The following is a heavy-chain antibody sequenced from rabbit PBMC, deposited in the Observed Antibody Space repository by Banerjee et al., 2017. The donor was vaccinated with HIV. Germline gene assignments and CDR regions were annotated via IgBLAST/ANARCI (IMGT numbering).Heavy chain of an antibody. CDR2: IYIGSGNT. V-gene: IGHV1S43*01. J-gene: IGHJ3*01. Sequence: QEQLVESGGDLVKPEGSLTLTCTASGFSFSSSYWICWVRQAPGKGLELIACIYIGSGNTWYASWVNGRFTISRSTSLKTVDLKMTSLTAADTATYFCARASSYGYGGYDLWGQGTLVTVS. D-gene: IGHD6-1*01. CDR3: ARASSYGYGGYDL. CDR1: GFSFSSSYW.